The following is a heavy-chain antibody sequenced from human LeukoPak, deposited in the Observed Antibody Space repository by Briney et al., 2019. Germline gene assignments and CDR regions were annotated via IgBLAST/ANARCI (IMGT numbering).Heavy chain of an antibody. CDR1: GFTFSTHE. CDR2: ISSSGSNR. V-gene: IGHV3-48*03. J-gene: IGHJ4*02. CDR3: ARWGYSSGYYYDY. Sequence: GGSLRLSCAASGFTFSTHEMHWVRRAPGKGLEWVSYISSSGSNRFYADSVKGRFTISRDNAKNSLYLQMNSLRAEDTAVYYCARWGYSSGYYYDYWGQGTLVTVSS. D-gene: IGHD3-22*01.